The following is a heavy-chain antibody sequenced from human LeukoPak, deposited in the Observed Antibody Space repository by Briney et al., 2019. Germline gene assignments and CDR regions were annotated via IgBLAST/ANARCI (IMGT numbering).Heavy chain of an antibody. CDR3: ARNGYYYDSSGYLDY. CDR2: IYPGDSDT. J-gene: IGHJ4*02. V-gene: IGHV5-51*01. Sequence: RGESLKISCTASGYTFSKYWIGWVRQMPGKGLEWMGIIYPGDSDTRYSPSFQGQVTISADKSISTAYLQWSSLKASDTAMYYCARNGYYYDSSGYLDYWGQETLVTVSS. D-gene: IGHD3-22*01. CDR1: GYTFSKYW.